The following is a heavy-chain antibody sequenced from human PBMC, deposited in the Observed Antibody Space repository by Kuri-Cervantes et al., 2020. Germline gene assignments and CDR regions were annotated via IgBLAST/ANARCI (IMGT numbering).Heavy chain of an antibody. D-gene: IGHD3-3*01. Sequence: GESLKISCAASGFTFSSYGMHWVRQAPGKGLEWVAVISYDGSNKYYADSVKGRFTISRDNSKNTLYLQMNSLRAEDTAVYYCARGAYDFWSGPVYWGQGTLVTVSS. V-gene: IGHV3-30*06. CDR3: ARGAYDFWSGPVY. J-gene: IGHJ4*02. CDR2: ISYDGSNK. CDR1: GFTFSSYG.